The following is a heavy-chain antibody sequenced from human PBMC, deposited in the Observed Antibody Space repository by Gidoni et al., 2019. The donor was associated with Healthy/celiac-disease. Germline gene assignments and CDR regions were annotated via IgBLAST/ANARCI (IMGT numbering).Heavy chain of an antibody. J-gene: IGHJ6*02. Sequence: EVQLVESGGGVVQPGGSVSRTGAASGGTFRSSEMKWVRQAPGKGREWVSVFSSSGSTIYYADSVQGRFTISRDNANNSLYLQMNSLRAEDTAVYYCARELDYGDYDRNYYYYGRDVWGQGTTVTVSS. CDR2: FSSSGSTI. CDR3: ARELDYGDYDRNYYYYGRDV. D-gene: IGHD4-17*01. CDR1: GGTFRSSE. V-gene: IGHV3-48*03.